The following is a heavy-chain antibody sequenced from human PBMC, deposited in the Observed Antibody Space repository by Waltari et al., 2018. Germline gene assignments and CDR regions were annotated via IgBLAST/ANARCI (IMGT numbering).Heavy chain of an antibody. CDR2: ISSSSSYI. D-gene: IGHD2-8*01. CDR3: ASPTDYCTNGVCYYYYGMDV. J-gene: IGHJ6*02. V-gene: IGHV3-21*01. CDR1: GFTFSSYS. Sequence: EVQLVESGGGLVKPGGSLRLSCAASGFTFSSYSMNWVRQAPGNGLEWVSSISSSSSYIYYADSVKGRFTISRDNAKNSLYLQMNSLRAEDTAVYYCASPTDYCTNGVCYYYYGMDVWGQGTTVTVSS.